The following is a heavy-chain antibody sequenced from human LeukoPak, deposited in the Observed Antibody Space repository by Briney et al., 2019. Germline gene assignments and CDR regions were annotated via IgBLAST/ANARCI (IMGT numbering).Heavy chain of an antibody. CDR2: IYSGGST. CDR1: GFTVSSNY. V-gene: IGHV3-53*01. CDR3: ARGIAMVREAPYFDY. D-gene: IGHD5-18*01. Sequence: QAGGSLRLSCAASGFTVSSNYMSWVRQAPGKGLEWVSVIYSGGSTYYADSVKGRFTISRDNSKNTLYLQMNSLRAEDTAVYYCARGIAMVREAPYFDYWGQGTLVTVSS. J-gene: IGHJ4*02.